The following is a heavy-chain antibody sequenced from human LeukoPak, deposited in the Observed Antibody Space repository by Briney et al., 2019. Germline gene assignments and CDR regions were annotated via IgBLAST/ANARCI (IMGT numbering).Heavy chain of an antibody. D-gene: IGHD3-3*01. CDR2: IHWNGGRT. Sequence: PGGSLRLSCAASGFTFSSYAMGWVRQAPGKGLEWVSRIHWNGGRTGYADSVKGRFTISRDNAKNSLYLQMNSLRVEDTALYYCARVGGGYDFWSGYWGLYYYYYMDVWGKGTTVTVS. CDR3: ARVGGGYDFWSGYWGLYYYYYMDV. CDR1: GFTFSSYA. J-gene: IGHJ6*03. V-gene: IGHV3-20*04.